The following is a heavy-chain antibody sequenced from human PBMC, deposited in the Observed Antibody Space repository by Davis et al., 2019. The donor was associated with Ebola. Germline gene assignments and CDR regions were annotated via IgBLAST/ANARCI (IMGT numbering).Heavy chain of an antibody. D-gene: IGHD3-3*01. J-gene: IGHJ4*02. Sequence: SETLSLTCTVSGGSISGYYWTWIRQPPGKGLEWIGYIYYSGSTNYNPSLRSRVTISVDKSKNQFSLKLSSVTAVDTAVYYCARQDDFWSGYYYWGQGTLVTVSS. V-gene: IGHV4-59*08. CDR3: ARQDDFWSGYYY. CDR1: GGSISGYY. CDR2: IYYSGST.